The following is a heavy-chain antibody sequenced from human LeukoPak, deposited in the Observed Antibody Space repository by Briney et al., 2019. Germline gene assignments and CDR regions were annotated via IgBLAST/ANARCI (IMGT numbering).Heavy chain of an antibody. V-gene: IGHV3-9*01. Sequence: PGGSLRLSCAASGFTFDDYAMHWVRQAPGKGLEWVSGISWNSGSIGYADSVKGRFTISRDNAKNSLYLQMNSLRAEDTALYYCAKAEYGSSPDYYYYYGMDVWGQGTTVTVSS. CDR1: GFTFDDYA. D-gene: IGHD6-6*01. J-gene: IGHJ6*02. CDR3: AKAEYGSSPDYYYYYGMDV. CDR2: ISWNSGSI.